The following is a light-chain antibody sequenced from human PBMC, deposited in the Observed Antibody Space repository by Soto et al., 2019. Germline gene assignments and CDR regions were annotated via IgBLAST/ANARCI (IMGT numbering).Light chain of an antibody. CDR2: DND. V-gene: IGLV1-51*01. Sequence: QSVLTQPPSVSAAPGQKVTISCSGSGSNIGNNYVSWYQQLPGTAPKLLIYDNDKRPSGIPDRFSGSKSGTSATLGITGLQTGDEADYYCGTWDSSLSAWVFGGGTQLTV. CDR1: GSNIGNNY. J-gene: IGLJ3*02. CDR3: GTWDSSLSAWV.